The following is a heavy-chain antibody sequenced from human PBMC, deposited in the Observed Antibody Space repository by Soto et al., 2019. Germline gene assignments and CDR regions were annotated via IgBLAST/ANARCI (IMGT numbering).Heavy chain of an antibody. CDR3: AAAGYFGYYYGMDV. CDR1: GFTFTSSA. Sequence: VASVKVSCKASGFTFTSSAVQWVRQARGQRLEWIGWIVVGSGNTNYAQKFQERVTITRDMSTSTAYMELSSLRSEDTAVYYCAAAGYFGYYYGMDVWGQGTTVTVSS. D-gene: IGHD3-9*01. J-gene: IGHJ6*02. V-gene: IGHV1-58*01. CDR2: IVVGSGNT.